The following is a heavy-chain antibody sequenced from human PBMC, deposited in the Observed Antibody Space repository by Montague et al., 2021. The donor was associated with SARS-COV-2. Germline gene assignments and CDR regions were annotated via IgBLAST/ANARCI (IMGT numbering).Heavy chain of an antibody. CDR2: INHSGST. CDR3: ARSGYSSSWYGFRSWFDP. J-gene: IGHJ5*02. V-gene: IGHV4-34*01. Sequence: SETLSLTCAVYGGSFSGYYWSWIRQPPGKGLEWIGKINHSGSTNYNPSLKSRVTMSVDTSKNQFSLKLSSVAAADTAVYYCARSGYSSSWYGFRSWFDPWGRGTLVTVSS. D-gene: IGHD6-13*01. CDR1: GGSFSGYY.